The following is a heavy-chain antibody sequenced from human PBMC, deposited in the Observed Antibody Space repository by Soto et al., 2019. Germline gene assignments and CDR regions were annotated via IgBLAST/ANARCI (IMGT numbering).Heavy chain of an antibody. CDR1: GFTFSSNG. Sequence: QVQLVESGGGVVQPGRSLRLSCAASGFTFSSNGMHWVRQAPGKGLEWVAVIWYDGSNKYYADSVKGRFTISRDNFKNPLYLQMNSLRAEDTAVYYCARWGNNKILDYWGQGTLVTVSS. V-gene: IGHV3-33*01. CDR2: IWYDGSNK. CDR3: ARWGNNKILDY. J-gene: IGHJ4*02. D-gene: IGHD3-16*01.